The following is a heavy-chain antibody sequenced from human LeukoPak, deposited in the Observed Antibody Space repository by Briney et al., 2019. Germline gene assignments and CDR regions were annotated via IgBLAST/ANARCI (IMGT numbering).Heavy chain of an antibody. CDR2: IYHSGST. Sequence: PSETLSLTCTVSGYSISSGYYWGWIRQPPGKGLEWIGSIYHSGSTYYNPSLKSRVTISVDTSKNQFSLKLSSVTAADTAVYFCARHQEGMVRGVLYYMDVWGKGTTVIISS. J-gene: IGHJ6*03. CDR1: GYSISSGYY. V-gene: IGHV4-38-2*02. D-gene: IGHD3-10*01. CDR3: ARHQEGMVRGVLYYMDV.